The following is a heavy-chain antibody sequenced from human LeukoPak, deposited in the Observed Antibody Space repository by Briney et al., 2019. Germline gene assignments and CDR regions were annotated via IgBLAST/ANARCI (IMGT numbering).Heavy chain of an antibody. Sequence: GGSLRLSCAASGFTVSSNRMTWVRQAPGKGLEWISVIYSGGSTYYADSVKGRFTISRDNSKNTLYLQMNSLRAEDTAVYYCASTLGFYGPYALDYWGQGTLVSVSS. D-gene: IGHD3-16*01. CDR1: GFTVSSNR. CDR2: IYSGGST. CDR3: ASTLGFYGPYALDY. V-gene: IGHV3-53*01. J-gene: IGHJ4*02.